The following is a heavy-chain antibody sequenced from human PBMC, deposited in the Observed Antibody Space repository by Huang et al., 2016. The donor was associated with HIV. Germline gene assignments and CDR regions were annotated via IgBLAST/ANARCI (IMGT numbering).Heavy chain of an antibody. V-gene: IGHV3-74*01. CDR3: VRDPRIQSWLNYFDY. CDR1: GFTFSSYW. CDR2: SNSDGSSS. J-gene: IGHJ4*02. Sequence: EVQLVESGGGLVQPGGSLRLSCAASGFTFSSYWMHWVRQAPGKGLVWVSRSNSDGSSSGYADSVKGRVTISRDNAKNTLYLQMNSLRAEDTAVYYCVRDPRIQSWLNYFDYWGQGTLVSVSS. D-gene: IGHD3-22*01.